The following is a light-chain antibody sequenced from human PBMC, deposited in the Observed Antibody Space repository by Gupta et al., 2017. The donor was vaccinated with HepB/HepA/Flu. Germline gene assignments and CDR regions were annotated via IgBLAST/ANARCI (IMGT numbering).Light chain of an antibody. Sequence: SALPQSASVSGSPGQSITISCTGASSAVGSSHLVSWYQQRPGKAPKLLIYAVNKRPSGVSNRFSGSKSGNTASLTISGLQAEDEAGYYCCSYAGSTTCVLFGGGTKLTVL. CDR1: SSAVGSSHL. V-gene: IGLV2-23*02. J-gene: IGLJ2*01. CDR3: CSYAGSTTCVL. CDR2: AVN.